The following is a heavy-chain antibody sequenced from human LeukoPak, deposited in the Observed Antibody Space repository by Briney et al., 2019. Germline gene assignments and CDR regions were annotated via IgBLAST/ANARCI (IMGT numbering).Heavy chain of an antibody. V-gene: IGHV4-39*07. CDR3: VRNTRAVRWSVHLINAFDI. J-gene: IGHJ3*02. Sequence: SETLSLTCTVSGGSLSSSSYYWGWIRQPPGRGLEWIGRIYYSGSTYYNPSLKSRVPISVDTSKNQFSLQLNSVIPEDTAVYYCVRNTRAVRWSVHLINAFDIWGQGTMVTVSS. CDR1: GGSLSSSSYY. D-gene: IGHD3-10*01. CDR2: IYYSGST.